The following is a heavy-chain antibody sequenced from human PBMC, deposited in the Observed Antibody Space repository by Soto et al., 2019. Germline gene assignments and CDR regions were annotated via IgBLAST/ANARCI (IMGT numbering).Heavy chain of an antibody. CDR1: GFTFSRHW. CDR3: VREVSGEYQLLDY. Sequence: PGGSLRLSCAASGFTFSRHWMHWVRQAPGKGLVWVSRINTDGSATTYADPVKGRFTISRDNAKNTLYLQMSSLRSEDTSVYYCVREVSGEYQLLDYWGQGILVTVSS. V-gene: IGHV3-74*01. CDR2: INTDGSAT. J-gene: IGHJ4*02. D-gene: IGHD2-2*01.